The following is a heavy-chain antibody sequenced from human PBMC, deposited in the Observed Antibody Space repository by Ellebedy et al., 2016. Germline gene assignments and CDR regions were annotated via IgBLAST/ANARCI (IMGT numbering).Heavy chain of an antibody. Sequence: GESLKISCAASGFTFSSYAMSWVRQAPGKGLEWVSAISGSGGSTYYADSVKGRFTISRDNSKNTLYLQMNSLRAEDTAVYYCAKWHCSGGMLGCAFDIWGQGTMVTVSS. CDR1: GFTFSSYA. V-gene: IGHV3-23*01. J-gene: IGHJ3*02. D-gene: IGHD2-15*01. CDR3: AKWHCSGGMLGCAFDI. CDR2: ISGSGGST.